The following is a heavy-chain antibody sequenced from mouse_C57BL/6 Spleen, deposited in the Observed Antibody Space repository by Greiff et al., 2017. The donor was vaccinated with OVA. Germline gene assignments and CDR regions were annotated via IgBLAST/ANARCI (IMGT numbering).Heavy chain of an antibody. Sequence: QVQLQQSGAELVKPGASVKLSCKASGYTFTSYWMHWVKQRPGQGLEWIGMIHPNSGSTNYNEKFKSKATLTVDKSSSTAYMQLSSLTSEDSAVYYCAREGTGSNFDYWGQGTTLTVSS. D-gene: IGHD4-1*01. CDR3: AREGTGSNFDY. CDR2: IHPNSGST. CDR1: GYTFTSYW. J-gene: IGHJ2*01. V-gene: IGHV1-64*01.